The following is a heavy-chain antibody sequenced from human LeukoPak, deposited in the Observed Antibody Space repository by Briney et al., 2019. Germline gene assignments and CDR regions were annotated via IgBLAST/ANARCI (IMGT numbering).Heavy chain of an antibody. CDR1: GFTFSNYA. D-gene: IGHD1-26*01. J-gene: IGHJ4*02. CDR2: ISYDGNNK. CDR3: ANRDVGAKY. V-gene: IGHV3-30*18. Sequence: GGSLRLSCAASGFTFSNYAMSWVRQAPGKGLEWVAVISYDGNNKYYTDSVKGRFTISRDNSKNTLYLQMNSLSAEDTAVYYCANRDVGAKYWGQGTLVTVSS.